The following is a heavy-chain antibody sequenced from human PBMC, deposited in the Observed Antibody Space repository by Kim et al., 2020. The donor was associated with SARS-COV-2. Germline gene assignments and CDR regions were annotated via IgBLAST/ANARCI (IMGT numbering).Heavy chain of an antibody. D-gene: IGHD3-22*01. Sequence: RFTISRDNAKNSLYLQMNSLRAEDTAVYYCAREFDSSGYYEYYYYGMDVWGQGTTVTVSS. V-gene: IGHV3-11*06. CDR3: AREFDSSGYYEYYYYGMDV. J-gene: IGHJ6*02.